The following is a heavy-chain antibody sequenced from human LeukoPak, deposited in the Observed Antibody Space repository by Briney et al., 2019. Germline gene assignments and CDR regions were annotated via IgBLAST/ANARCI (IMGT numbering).Heavy chain of an antibody. Sequence: SETLSLTCSVSGGSMTSYYWSWIRQSPDKGLEWIGYTYYSESINYKPSLKSRVTISVDTSKNQFSLKLSSVTAADTAVYYCARGLGLNYFDYWGQGTLVTVSS. D-gene: IGHD7-27*01. CDR3: ARGLGLNYFDY. V-gene: IGHV4-59*08. CDR1: GGSMTSYY. CDR2: TYYSESI. J-gene: IGHJ4*02.